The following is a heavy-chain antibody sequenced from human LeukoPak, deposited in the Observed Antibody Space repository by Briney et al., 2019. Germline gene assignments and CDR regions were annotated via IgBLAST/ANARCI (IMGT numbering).Heavy chain of an antibody. V-gene: IGHV1-46*01. J-gene: IGHJ5*02. CDR2: INPSGGST. Sequence: ASVKVSCKASGYAFTGYYMHWVRQAPGQGLEWMGIINPSGGSTSYAQKFQGRVTMTKDTSTSTVYMELSSLRSEDTAVYYCARDQMPVSPLINWFDPWGQGTLVTVSS. D-gene: IGHD2-2*01. CDR1: GYAFTGYY. CDR3: ARDQMPVSPLINWFDP.